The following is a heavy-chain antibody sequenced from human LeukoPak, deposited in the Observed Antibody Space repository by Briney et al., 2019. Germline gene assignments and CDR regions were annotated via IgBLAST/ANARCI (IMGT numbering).Heavy chain of an antibody. D-gene: IGHD5-12*01. Sequence: GESLKISCQGSGYSFTSSWIGWVRQMPGEGLEWMGIIYPGDSDTRYSLSFQGQVTISADKSISTAYLQWSSLKASDTAMYYCAATKRGLRPWYFDVWGRGTLVTVSS. V-gene: IGHV5-51*01. J-gene: IGHJ2*01. CDR3: AATKRGLRPWYFDV. CDR2: IYPGDSDT. CDR1: GYSFTSSW.